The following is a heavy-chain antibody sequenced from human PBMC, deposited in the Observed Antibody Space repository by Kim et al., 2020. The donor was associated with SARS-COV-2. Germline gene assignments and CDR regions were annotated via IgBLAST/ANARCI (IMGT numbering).Heavy chain of an antibody. D-gene: IGHD4-17*01. Sequence: YNPSLKSRVTISVDTSKNQFSLKLSSVTAADTAVYYCARGWTTTVTTRDYWGQGTLVTVSS. J-gene: IGHJ4*02. CDR3: ARGWTTTVTTRDY. V-gene: IGHV4-34*01.